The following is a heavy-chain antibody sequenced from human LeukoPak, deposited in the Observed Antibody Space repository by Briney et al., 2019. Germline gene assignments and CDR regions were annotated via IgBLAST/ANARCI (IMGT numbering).Heavy chain of an antibody. Sequence: GGALRLSCAASGFTVSNPFMSWVHQAPGEGLEGLSVIYSVGTTYYAASVKGRFTISRANSKNTLYLQMNSLRAEDTAVYYCARGSGWLDYWGQGTLVTVSS. D-gene: IGHD6-19*01. CDR3: ARGSGWLDY. CDR2: IYSVGTT. V-gene: IGHV3-53*01. CDR1: GFTVSNPF. J-gene: IGHJ4*02.